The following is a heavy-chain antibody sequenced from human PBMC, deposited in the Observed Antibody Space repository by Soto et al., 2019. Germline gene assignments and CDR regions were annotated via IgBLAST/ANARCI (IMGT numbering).Heavy chain of an antibody. J-gene: IGHJ6*02. CDR3: ARDVTGYCSGGSCYSFYYYGMDV. CDR2: ISAYNGNT. CDR1: GYTFTSYG. Sequence: QVQLVQSGAEVKKPGASVKVSCKASGYTFTSYGISWVRQAPGQGLEWMGWISAYNGNTNYAQKLQGRVTMTTDTSTRTAYIELRSLSSDDTAVYYCARDVTGYCSGGSCYSFYYYGMDVWGQGTTVTVSS. D-gene: IGHD2-15*01. V-gene: IGHV1-18*01.